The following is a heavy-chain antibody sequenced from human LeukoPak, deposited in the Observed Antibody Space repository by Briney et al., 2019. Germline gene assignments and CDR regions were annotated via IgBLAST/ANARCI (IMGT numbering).Heavy chain of an antibody. D-gene: IGHD1-26*01. J-gene: IGHJ4*02. V-gene: IGHV1-18*01. CDR3: ARELVDGVGAPGAW. CDR1: GYTFTNHG. CDR2: INTYNGNT. Sequence: ASVKVSCKGSGYTFTNHGIPWRRQAPAPGQGWMGWINTYNGNTNYAQKLQGRVTITTDTSTSTSYMELRSLRSDDTAVFYCARELVDGVGAPGAWWGQGALVTVSS.